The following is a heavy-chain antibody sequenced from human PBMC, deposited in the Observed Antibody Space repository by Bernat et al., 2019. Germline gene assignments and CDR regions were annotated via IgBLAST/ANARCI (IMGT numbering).Heavy chain of an antibody. CDR2: INQDGSEK. CDR1: GFTFSSCW. Sequence: EVQLVESGGGLVQPGGSLRLSCAASGFTFSSCWMSWVRQAPGKGLEWVANINQDGSEKYYGDSVEGRFTISRDNGKNSLYLQMNSLRAEDTAVYYCARLPEGSTNYYYYGMDVWGQGTTVTVSS. CDR3: ARLPEGSTNYYYYGMDV. J-gene: IGHJ6*02. V-gene: IGHV3-7*04. D-gene: IGHD5/OR15-5a*01.